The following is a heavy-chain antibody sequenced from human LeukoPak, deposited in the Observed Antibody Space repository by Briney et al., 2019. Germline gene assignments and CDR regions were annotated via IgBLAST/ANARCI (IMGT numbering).Heavy chain of an antibody. CDR2: VWDDGSSQ. CDR3: AKDQWNPDF. J-gene: IGHJ4*02. D-gene: IGHD6-19*01. CDR1: GFTFSSCG. V-gene: IGHV3-33*06. Sequence: PGGSLRLSCAASGFTFSSCGMHWVRQAPGKGLEWVAVVWDDGSSQNYADSVKGRFTISRDNSKNLVFLQMNSLRAEDTAVYYCAKDQWNPDFWGQGTLVSVSS.